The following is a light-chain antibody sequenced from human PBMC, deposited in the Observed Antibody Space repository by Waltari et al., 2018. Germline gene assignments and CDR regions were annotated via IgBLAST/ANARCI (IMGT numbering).Light chain of an antibody. J-gene: IGKJ2*01. Sequence: IQLTQSPSSLAASVADRVTLTCRASQDIGGYLNWYQQQPGKAPKLLIYKTSILKTGVPSRFSGGASRTDYTLTITNLQPEDIATYYCQYFDNLPMFTFGPGTKVEIK. V-gene: IGKV1-33*01. CDR3: QYFDNLPMFT. CDR1: QDIGGY. CDR2: KTS.